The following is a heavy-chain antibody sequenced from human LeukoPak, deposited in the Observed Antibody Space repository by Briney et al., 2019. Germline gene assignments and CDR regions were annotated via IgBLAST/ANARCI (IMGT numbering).Heavy chain of an antibody. V-gene: IGHV4-38-2*02. D-gene: IGHD6-13*01. CDR3: ARVFRSTYSSSWYAYKYYYYYMDV. CDR1: GYSISSGYY. Sequence: SETLSLTCTVSGYSISSGYYWGWIRQPPGQGLEWIGSIYHSGSTYYNPSLKSRVTISVDTSKNQFSLKLSSVTAADTAVYYCARVFRSTYSSSWYAYKYYYYYMDVWGKGTTVAVSS. CDR2: IYHSGST. J-gene: IGHJ6*03.